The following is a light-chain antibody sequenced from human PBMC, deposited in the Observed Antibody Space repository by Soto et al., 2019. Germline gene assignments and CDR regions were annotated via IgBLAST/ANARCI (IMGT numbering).Light chain of an antibody. CDR1: QTVSSY. CDR2: DAS. Sequence: EIVLTQSPGTLCLSPGERATLACRASQTVSSYLAWYQQKPGQAPRSLMYDASNRATGIPARFSGSGAGTDFTLTISSLEPEDFAVYYCQQYGSSPITFGQGTRLEIK. V-gene: IGKV3-20*01. CDR3: QQYGSSPIT. J-gene: IGKJ5*01.